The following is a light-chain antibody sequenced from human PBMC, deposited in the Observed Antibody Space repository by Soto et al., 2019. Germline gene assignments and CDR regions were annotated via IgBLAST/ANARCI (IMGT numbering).Light chain of an antibody. CDR1: QSISTW. V-gene: IGKV1-5*03. CDR3: QQYNSYSWT. CDR2: KAS. J-gene: IGKJ1*01. Sequence: DIQLTQSPSTLSACVGDRVTITCPASQSISTWLAWYQQKPGKAPKLLIYKASSLESGVPSGFSGSGSGTEFTLTISSLQPDDFATYYCQQYNSYSWTFGQGTKVDIK.